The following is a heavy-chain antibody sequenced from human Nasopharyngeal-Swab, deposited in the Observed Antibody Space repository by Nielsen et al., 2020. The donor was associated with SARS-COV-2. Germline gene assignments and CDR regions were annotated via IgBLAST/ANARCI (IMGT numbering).Heavy chain of an antibody. Sequence: GGSLRLSCAASGFTFSSYAMSWVRQAPGKGLEWVSAISGSGGSTYYADSVKGRFTISRDNARNSLYLQMNSLRDEDTAVYYCAREVAGMDHWGQGTLVTVSS. CDR2: ISGSGGST. CDR1: GFTFSSYA. J-gene: IGHJ4*02. CDR3: AREVAGMDH. V-gene: IGHV3-23*01. D-gene: IGHD6-19*01.